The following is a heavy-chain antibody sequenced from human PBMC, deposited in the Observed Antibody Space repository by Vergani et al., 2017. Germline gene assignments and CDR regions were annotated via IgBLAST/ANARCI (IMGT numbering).Heavy chain of an antibody. V-gene: IGHV3-30*03. CDR2: ISYDGTQK. CDR1: GFTSSYYC. Sequence: QVHLVESGGGVVQPGRSLRLSCVVSGFTSSYYCMHWVRQAPGKGLEWVAVISYDGTQKYYADSVKGRFTISRDNSKSTLYLQMNSLRTEDTAVYYCATKSXGTPGCQIGYFREWGQGTLVTVSS. J-gene: IGHJ1*01. CDR3: ATKSXGTPGCQIGYFRE. D-gene: IGHD1-1*01.